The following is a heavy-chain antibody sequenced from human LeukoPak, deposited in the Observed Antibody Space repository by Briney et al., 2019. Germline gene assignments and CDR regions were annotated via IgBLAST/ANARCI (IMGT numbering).Heavy chain of an antibody. CDR3: AGGRRGSGGAFDI. D-gene: IGHD3-16*01. Sequence: GGSLRLSCAASGFTFSSYSMNWVRQAPGKGLEWVSYISSSSSTIYYADSVKGRFTISRDNSKNTLYLQMNSLRAEDTAVYYCAGGRRGSGGAFDIWGQGTMVTVSS. J-gene: IGHJ3*02. V-gene: IGHV3-48*01. CDR2: ISSSSSTI. CDR1: GFTFSSYS.